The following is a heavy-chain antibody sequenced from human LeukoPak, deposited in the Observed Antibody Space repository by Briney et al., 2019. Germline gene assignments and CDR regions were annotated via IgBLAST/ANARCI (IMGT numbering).Heavy chain of an antibody. V-gene: IGHV4-39*01. CDR3: ARLNDYGDYVAH. CDR2: IYYSGST. D-gene: IGHD4-17*01. J-gene: IGHJ4*02. CDR1: GGSISSSSYY. Sequence: SETLPLTCTVSGGSISSSSYYWGRIRQPPRKGLEWIGNIYYSGSTYYNPSIKSRVTISEDTSKNQFSLKLSSVTAADTAVYYCARLNDYGDYVAHWGQGTLFTVSS.